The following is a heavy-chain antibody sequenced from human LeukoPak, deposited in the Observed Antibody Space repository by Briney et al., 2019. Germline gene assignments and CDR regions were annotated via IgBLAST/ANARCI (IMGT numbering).Heavy chain of an antibody. V-gene: IGHV3-23*01. Sequence: GGSLRLSCETSGFTFSTYAMIWIRQAPGKGLEWVSGISGSDDSTHYADFVKGRFAISRDNSENTLYLQMNSLGAEDTAVYFCVSQGWTTHYYFDYWGQGALVTVSS. CDR3: VSQGWTTHYYFDY. CDR1: GFTFSTYA. D-gene: IGHD4-11*01. CDR2: ISGSDDST. J-gene: IGHJ4*02.